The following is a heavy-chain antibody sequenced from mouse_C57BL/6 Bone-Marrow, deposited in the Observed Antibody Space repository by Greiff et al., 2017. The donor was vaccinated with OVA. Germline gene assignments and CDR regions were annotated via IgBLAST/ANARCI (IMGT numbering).Heavy chain of an antibody. J-gene: IGHJ3*01. CDR1: GYTFTSYW. CDR2: IDPSDSYT. D-gene: IGHD2-12*01. Sequence: QVQLQQPGAELVMPGASVKLSFKASGYTFTSYWMHWVKQRPGQGLEWIGEIDPSDSYTNYNQKFKGKSTLTVDKSSSTAYMQLSSLTSEDSAVYYCALLYNWSYWGQGTLVTVSA. CDR3: ALLYNWSY. V-gene: IGHV1-69*01.